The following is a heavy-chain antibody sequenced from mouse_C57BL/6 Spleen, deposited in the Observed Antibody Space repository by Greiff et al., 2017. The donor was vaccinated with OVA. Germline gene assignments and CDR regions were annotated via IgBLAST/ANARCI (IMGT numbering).Heavy chain of an antibody. V-gene: IGHV1-80*01. CDR2: IYPGDGDT. J-gene: IGHJ1*03. CDR3: ARKRDRGYFDV. Sequence: LVESGASVKISCKASGYAFSSYWMNWVKQRPGKGLEWIGQIYPGDGDTNYNGKFKGKATLTADKSSSTAYMQLSSLTSEDSAVYFCARKRDRGYFDVWGTGTTVTVSS. CDR1: GYAFSSYW.